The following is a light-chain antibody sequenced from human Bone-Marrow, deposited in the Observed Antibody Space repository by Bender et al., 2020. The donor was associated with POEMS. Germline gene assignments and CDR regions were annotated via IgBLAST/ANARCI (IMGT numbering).Light chain of an antibody. V-gene: IGLV2-14*01. Sequence: QSALSQPASVSGSPGQSISISCTGTTSDVGGYNYVSWYQQHPGKAPKLMIYDVSSRPSGVSNRFSGSKSGNTASLTISGLQTEDEAVYYCSSYTTSSTLVFGGGTKLTVL. J-gene: IGLJ3*02. CDR3: SSYTTSSTLV. CDR1: TSDVGGYNY. CDR2: DVS.